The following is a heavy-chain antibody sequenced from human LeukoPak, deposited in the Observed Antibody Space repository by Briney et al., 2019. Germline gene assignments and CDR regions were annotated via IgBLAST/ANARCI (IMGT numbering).Heavy chain of an antibody. J-gene: IGHJ4*01. CDR3: ARAGPRRDSYNSDN. CDR2: IRFTGSYI. D-gene: IGHD5-24*01. CDR1: GFTFTSYS. Sequence: GGSLRLSCAPSGFTFTSYSMNWVRQAPGGGLEWVSSIRFTGSYIYYADSVTGRFTTSTDDAKNLLSLQMISLRVEDTAVYYSARAGPRRDSYNSDNWGHGTLVTVSS. V-gene: IGHV3-21*01.